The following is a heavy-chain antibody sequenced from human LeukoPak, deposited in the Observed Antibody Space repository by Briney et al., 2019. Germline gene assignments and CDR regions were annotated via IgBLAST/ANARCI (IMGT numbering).Heavy chain of an antibody. CDR2: INHSGST. V-gene: IGHV4-34*01. CDR3: ARHGVNRPSRY. J-gene: IGHJ4*02. CDR1: GGSFSGYY. D-gene: IGHD3-10*01. Sequence: SETLSLTCAVYGGSFSGYYWSWIRQPPGKGLEWIGEINHSGSTNYNPSLKSRVTISVDTSKNQFSLKLSSVTAADTAVYYCARHGVNRPSRYWGQGTLVTVSS.